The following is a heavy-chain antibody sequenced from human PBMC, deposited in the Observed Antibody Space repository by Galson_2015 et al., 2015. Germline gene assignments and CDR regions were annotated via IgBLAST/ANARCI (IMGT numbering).Heavy chain of an antibody. CDR3: ARVYRLVASGWYYFDY. J-gene: IGHJ4*02. D-gene: IGHD6-19*01. CDR2: IYHSGTT. CDR1: GGSISSDNW. V-gene: IGHV4-4*02. Sequence: ATLSLPCVVSGGSISSDNWWGWVRRPPGKGLEWIGEIYHSGTTNYNPSLKSRVTISLDKSKNQFCLRLSSVTAADTAVYYCARVYRLVASGWYYFDYWGQGTPVTVSS.